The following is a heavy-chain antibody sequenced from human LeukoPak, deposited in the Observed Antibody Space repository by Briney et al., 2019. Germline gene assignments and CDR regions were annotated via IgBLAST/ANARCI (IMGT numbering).Heavy chain of an antibody. J-gene: IGHJ6*03. V-gene: IGHV1-2*02. CDR1: GDTFTGYD. CDR3: ARGLMGKYYYGSGSYYLPRYYYYMDV. Sequence: ASVKLSYEASGDTFTGYDRRGVRQAPGQRLEWMGWINPNSGGTNYAQKFQGRVTMSRDTSISTAYMELSRLRSDDTAVYYCARGLMGKYYYGSGSYYLPRYYYYMDVWGKGTTVTVSS. CDR2: INPNSGGT. D-gene: IGHD3-10*01.